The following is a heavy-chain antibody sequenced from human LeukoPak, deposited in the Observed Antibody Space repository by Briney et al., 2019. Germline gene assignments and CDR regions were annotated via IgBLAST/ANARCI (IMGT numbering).Heavy chain of an antibody. CDR1: GFTFSSYA. Sequence: GGSLRLSCAASGFTFSSYAMSWVRQAPGKGLEWVSAISGSGGGTYYADSVKGRFTISRDNSKNTLYLQMNSLRAEDTAVYYCAKDSSGYYSPGCDYWGQGTLVTVSS. D-gene: IGHD3-22*01. V-gene: IGHV3-23*01. J-gene: IGHJ4*02. CDR2: ISGSGGGT. CDR3: AKDSSGYYSPGCDY.